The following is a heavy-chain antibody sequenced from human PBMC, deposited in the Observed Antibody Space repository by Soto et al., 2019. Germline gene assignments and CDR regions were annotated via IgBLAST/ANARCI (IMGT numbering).Heavy chain of an antibody. Sequence: GGSLRLSCAASGFTFSSYGMHWVRQAPGKGLEWVAVIWYDGSNKYYADSVKGRFTISRDNSKNTLYLQMNSLRAEDTAVYYCARDYCSGGSCYPAVPDYWGQGTLVTVSS. J-gene: IGHJ4*02. CDR3: ARDYCSGGSCYPAVPDY. CDR2: IWYDGSNK. D-gene: IGHD2-15*01. CDR1: GFTFSSYG. V-gene: IGHV3-33*01.